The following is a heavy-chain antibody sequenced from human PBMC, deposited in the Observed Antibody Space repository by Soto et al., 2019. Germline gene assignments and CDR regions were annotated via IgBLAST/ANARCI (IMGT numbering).Heavy chain of an antibody. D-gene: IGHD6-13*01. CDR1: RFTFSSYG. CDR2: IWYDGSNK. CDR3: ASSYSIAAALGY. J-gene: IGHJ4*02. V-gene: IGHV3-33*01. Sequence: QVQLVESGGGVVQPGRSLRLSCAASRFTFSSYGMHWVRQAPGKGLEWVAVIWYDGSNKYYADSVKGRFTISRDNSKNTLYLQMNSLRAEDTAVYYCASSYSIAAALGYWGQGTLVTVSS.